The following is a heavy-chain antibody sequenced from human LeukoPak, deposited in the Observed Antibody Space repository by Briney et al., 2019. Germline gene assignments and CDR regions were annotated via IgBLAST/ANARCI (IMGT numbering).Heavy chain of an antibody. CDR2: ISYDGSKK. J-gene: IGHJ6*02. D-gene: IGHD3-3*01. CDR1: GFTFRNYD. V-gene: IGHV3-30*18. Sequence: GGSLRLSCAASGFTFRNYDMHWVRQTPGKGLQWVAVISYDGSKKYYVDSVKGRFTISGDSSKNTLYLQMNSLRTEDTAIYYCAKDRAAHYDFWSGYQMDVWGRGSTVTVSS. CDR3: AKDRAAHYDFWSGYQMDV.